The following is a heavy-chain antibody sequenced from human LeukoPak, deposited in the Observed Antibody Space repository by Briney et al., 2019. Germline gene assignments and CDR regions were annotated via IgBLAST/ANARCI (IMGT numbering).Heavy chain of an antibody. D-gene: IGHD5-18*01. CDR2: ISYDAIHK. CDR3: ARGRRNTAMVYFFDY. CDR1: GFSFIDFA. J-gene: IGHJ4*02. Sequence: GGSLRLSCSASGFSFIDFAMHWVRQAPGKGLEWVAVISYDAIHKYYADSVKGRFTISRDNSKNTLYLQINSLRAEDTAVYFCARGRRNTAMVYFFDYWGQGTLVTVSS. V-gene: IGHV3-30-3*01.